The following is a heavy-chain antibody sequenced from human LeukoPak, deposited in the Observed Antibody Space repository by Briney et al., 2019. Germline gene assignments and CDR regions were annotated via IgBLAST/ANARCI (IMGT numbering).Heavy chain of an antibody. V-gene: IGHV3-11*04. Sequence: PGGSLRLSCAASGFTFSDYYMNWIRQAPGKGLEWASYISSSGSTIYYADSVKGRFTISRDNAKNSLYLQMNSLRAEDTAVYYCARVSYDFWSGPRAFDIWGQGTMVTVSS. CDR1: GFTFSDYY. CDR3: ARVSYDFWSGPRAFDI. CDR2: ISSSGSTI. D-gene: IGHD3-3*01. J-gene: IGHJ3*02.